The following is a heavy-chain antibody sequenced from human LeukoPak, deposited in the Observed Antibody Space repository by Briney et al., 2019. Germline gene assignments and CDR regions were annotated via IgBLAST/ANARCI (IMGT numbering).Heavy chain of an antibody. CDR1: GFSFSTYW. D-gene: IGHD1-1*01. CDR3: ARRRYSTLPFDY. J-gene: IGHJ4*02. Sequence: GGSLRLSCAASGFSFSTYWMHWVRQAPGKGLVWVSRINGDGSITTYADSAKGRFTISRDNAKNTLFLQMNSLRAEDTAVYFCARRRYSTLPFDYWGQGTLVTVSS. V-gene: IGHV3-74*01. CDR2: INGDGSIT.